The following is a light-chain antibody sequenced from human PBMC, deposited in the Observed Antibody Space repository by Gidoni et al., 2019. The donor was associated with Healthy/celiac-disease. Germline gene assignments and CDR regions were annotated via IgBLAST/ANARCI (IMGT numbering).Light chain of an antibody. Sequence: QSALTQPASVSGSPGQSIPISCTGTSSDVGGYNYVSWYQQHTGKAPKLLIYYVSNRPSGVSNRFSGSKSGNTASLTISGLQAEDEADYYCSSYTSSSTLVFGGGTKLTVL. CDR1: SSDVGGYNY. CDR3: SSYTSSSTLV. CDR2: YVS. J-gene: IGLJ2*01. V-gene: IGLV2-14*01.